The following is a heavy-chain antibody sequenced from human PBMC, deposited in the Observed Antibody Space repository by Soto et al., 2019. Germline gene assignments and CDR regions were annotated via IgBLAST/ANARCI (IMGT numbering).Heavy chain of an antibody. CDR1: GFTFSSYG. CDR3: ARVDEGLSYTGGMDV. J-gene: IGHJ6*02. CDR2: IWYDGSNK. V-gene: IGHV3-33*01. Sequence: QVQLVESGGGVVQPGRSLRLSCAASGFTFSSYGMHWVRQAPGKVLEWVAVIWYDGSNKYYADSVKGRFTISRDNSKNTLYLHMNSPRSEDTAVYYCARVDEGLSYTGGMDVWGQGTTVTVSS. D-gene: IGHD2-8*01.